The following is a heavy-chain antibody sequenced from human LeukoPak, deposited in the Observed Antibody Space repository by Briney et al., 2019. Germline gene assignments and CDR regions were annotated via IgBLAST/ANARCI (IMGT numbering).Heavy chain of an antibody. V-gene: IGHV3-73*01. D-gene: IGHD5-18*01. CDR1: GFTFSGSA. CDR3: TRRDTAMVNFDY. Sequence: PGGSLRLSCAASGFTFSGSAMHWVRQASGKGLEWVGRIRSKANSYATAYAASVKGRFTISRDDSKNTAYLQKNSLKTEDTAVYYCTRRDTAMVNFDYWGQGTLVTVSS. CDR2: IRSKANSYAT. J-gene: IGHJ4*02.